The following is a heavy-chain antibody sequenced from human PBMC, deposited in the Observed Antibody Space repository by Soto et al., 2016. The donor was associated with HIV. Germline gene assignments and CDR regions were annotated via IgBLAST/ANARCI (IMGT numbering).Heavy chain of an antibody. V-gene: IGHV4-38-2*01. D-gene: IGHD3-3*01. CDR1: GYSISSDYY. Sequence: QVQLQESGPGLVKPSETLSLTCAVSGYSISSDYYWGWIRQPPGKGLEWIGSIYHSGSTYYNPSLKSRVTISVDTSKNQFSLKLSSVTAADTAVYYCARGGPGRGVWRSFWSSLNYYYYMDVWGKGTTVTVSS. CDR2: IYHSGST. CDR3: ARGGPGRGVWRSFWSSLNYYYYMDV. J-gene: IGHJ6*03.